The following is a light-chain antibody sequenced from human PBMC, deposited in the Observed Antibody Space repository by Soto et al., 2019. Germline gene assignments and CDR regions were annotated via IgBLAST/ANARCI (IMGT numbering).Light chain of an antibody. CDR1: QSFNSIY. CDR2: GAS. Sequence: IVLTQSPGTLSLSPGERATLSCRASQSFNSIYLAWYQQKPGQAPRLLIYGASGRATGIPDRFSGSGSGTDFTLTISRLEPEDFAMYYCQQYGSLSWTFGQGTKVDIK. CDR3: QQYGSLSWT. J-gene: IGKJ1*01. V-gene: IGKV3-20*01.